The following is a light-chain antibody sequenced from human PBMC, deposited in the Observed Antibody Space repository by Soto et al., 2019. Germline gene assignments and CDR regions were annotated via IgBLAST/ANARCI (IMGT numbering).Light chain of an antibody. J-gene: IGKJ1*01. CDR2: DAS. CDR1: RSIGRW. CDR3: QQYYSYWT. V-gene: IGKV1-5*01. Sequence: DMHMTRSPSTLSGSVLDTVTATFLASRSIGRWLAWYQQKPGKAPKLLIFDASTVENGVPARFSGSRSGPEFSLTISSLQTDDFATYYCQQYYSYWTFGQGTKVDIK.